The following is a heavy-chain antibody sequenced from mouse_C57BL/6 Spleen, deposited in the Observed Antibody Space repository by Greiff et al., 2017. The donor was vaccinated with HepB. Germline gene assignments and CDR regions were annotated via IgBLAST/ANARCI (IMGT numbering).Heavy chain of an antibody. CDR2: ISSGGSYT. J-gene: IGHJ2*01. Sequence: EVMLVESGGDLVKPGGSLKLSCAASGFTFSSYGMSWVRQTPDQRLEWVATISSGGSYTYYPDSVKGRFTISRDKAKNTLYLQMSSLKSEDTAMYYCARPSTMSTPYYIDYWGQGTTLTVSS. CDR1: GFTFSSYG. D-gene: IGHD2-4*01. V-gene: IGHV5-6*01. CDR3: ARPSTMSTPYYIDY.